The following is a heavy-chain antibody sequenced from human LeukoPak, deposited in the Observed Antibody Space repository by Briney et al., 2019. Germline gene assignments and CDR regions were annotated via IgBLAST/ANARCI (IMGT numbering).Heavy chain of an antibody. V-gene: IGHV3-23*01. CDR2: ISGSGGST. CDR1: GFTFSSYA. D-gene: IGHD2-15*01. J-gene: IGHJ4*02. CDR3: AIWGGYCSGGSCPNY. Sequence: GGSLRLSCAASGFTFSSYAMSWVRQAPGKGLEWVSAISGSGGSTYYADSVKGRLTISRDNSKNTLYLQMNSLRAEDTAVYYCAIWGGYCSGGSCPNYWGQGTLVTVSS.